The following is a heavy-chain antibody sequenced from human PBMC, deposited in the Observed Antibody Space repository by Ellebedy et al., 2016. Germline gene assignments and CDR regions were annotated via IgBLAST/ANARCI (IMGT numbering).Heavy chain of an antibody. D-gene: IGHD3-10*01. CDR3: ASHSRRGSIVVFDY. V-gene: IGHV5-51*01. CDR2: IYPSDSDT. Sequence: GGSLRLXXKGSGYSFTSYSIGWVRQMPGKGLEWMGIIYPSDSDTRYSPSFQGQVTISADKSISTAYLQWSSLKASDTAMYYCASHSRRGSIVVFDYWGQGTLVTVSS. CDR1: GYSFTSYS. J-gene: IGHJ4*02.